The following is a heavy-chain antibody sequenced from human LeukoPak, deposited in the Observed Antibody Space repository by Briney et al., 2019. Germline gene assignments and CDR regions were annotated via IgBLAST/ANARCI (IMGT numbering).Heavy chain of an antibody. Sequence: ASVKVSCKASGYTFTSYGISWVRQAPGQGLEWMGWISAYNGNTNYAQKLQGRVTMTTDTSTSTAYMELRSLGSDDTAVYYCARDSTRRGVLDYWGQGTLVTVSS. CDR1: GYTFTSYG. J-gene: IGHJ4*02. D-gene: IGHD2-2*01. CDR2: ISAYNGNT. V-gene: IGHV1-18*01. CDR3: ARDSTRRGVLDY.